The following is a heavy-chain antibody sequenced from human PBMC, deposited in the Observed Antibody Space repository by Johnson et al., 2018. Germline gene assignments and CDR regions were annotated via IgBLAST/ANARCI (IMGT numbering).Heavy chain of an antibody. Sequence: QVQLVQSGGGLVKPGGSLRLSCVASGFTFSDYYMSWIRQAPGKGLEWVSYISNSGSTKHYADSVKGRFTISRGNAKNSLFLQMNSLGAEDTAGYYCARDSTGYYPEYFQHWGQGTLVTVSS. V-gene: IGHV3-11*01. D-gene: IGHD3-9*01. CDR2: ISNSGSTK. J-gene: IGHJ1*01. CDR3: ARDSTGYYPEYFQH. CDR1: GFTFSDYY.